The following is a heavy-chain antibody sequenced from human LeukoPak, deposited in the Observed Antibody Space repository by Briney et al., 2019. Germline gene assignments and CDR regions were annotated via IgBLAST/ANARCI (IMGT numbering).Heavy chain of an antibody. CDR1: GGSSSGYY. D-gene: IGHD2-2*02. V-gene: IGHV4-34*01. CDR2: INHSGST. J-gene: IGHJ5*02. CDR3: ARARYCSSTSCYTDWFDP. Sequence: SETLSLTCAVYGGSSSGYYWSWIRQPPGKGLEWIGEINHSGSTNYNPSLKSRVTISVDTSKNQFSLKLSSVTAADTAVYYCARARYCSSTSCYTDWFDPWGQGTLVTVSS.